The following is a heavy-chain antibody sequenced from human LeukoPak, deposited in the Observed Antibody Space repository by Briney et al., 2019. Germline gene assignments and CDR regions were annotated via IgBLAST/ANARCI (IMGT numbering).Heavy chain of an antibody. CDR3: ARRAGAYSHPYDY. D-gene: IGHD4/OR15-4a*01. Sequence: GGSLRLSCAASGFTFSSYSMNWVRQAPGKGLEWVSYISSSSSTIYYADSVKGRFTISRDNAKNSLYLQLNSLRAEDTAVYYCARRAGAYSHPYDYWGQGTLVTVSS. CDR2: ISSSSSTI. J-gene: IGHJ4*02. CDR1: GFTFSSYS. V-gene: IGHV3-48*01.